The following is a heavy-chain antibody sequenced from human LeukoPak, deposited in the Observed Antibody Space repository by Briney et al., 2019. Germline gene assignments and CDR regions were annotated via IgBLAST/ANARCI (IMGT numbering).Heavy chain of an antibody. J-gene: IGHJ6*02. V-gene: IGHV5-51*01. CDR3: ARLINYYYYGMDV. CDR1: GYSFTSYW. CDR2: IYPGDSDT. Sequence: GESLQISCKGSGYSFTSYWIGWVRQMPGKGLEWMGIIYPGDSDTRYSPSFQGQVTISADKSISTAYLQWSSLKASDTAMYYCARLINYYYYGMDVWGQGTTVTVSS.